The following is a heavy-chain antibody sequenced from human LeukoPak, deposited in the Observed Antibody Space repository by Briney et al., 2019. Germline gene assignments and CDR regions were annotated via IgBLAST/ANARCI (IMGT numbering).Heavy chain of an antibody. J-gene: IGHJ5*02. D-gene: IGHD6-13*01. Sequence: PSETLSLTCTVSGNSISSYYWSWIRQPPGKGLEWIGYIYYSGSTNYNPSLKSRVTISVDTSKNQFSLKLSSVTAADTAVYYCARDRYSSSWLNPYNWFDPWGQGTLVTVSS. CDR2: IYYSGST. CDR3: ARDRYSSSWLNPYNWFDP. CDR1: GNSISSYY. V-gene: IGHV4-59*01.